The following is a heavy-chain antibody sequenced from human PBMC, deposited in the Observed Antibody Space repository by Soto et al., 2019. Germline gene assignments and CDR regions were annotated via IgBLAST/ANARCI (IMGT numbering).Heavy chain of an antibody. J-gene: IGHJ4*02. V-gene: IGHV3-23*01. D-gene: IGHD3-22*01. CDR1: GFTFSTYA. CDR3: AKDTLSYFDSSGYYYWNY. CDR2: ISGSGGST. Sequence: GGSLRLSCAASGFTFSTYAMSWVRQAPGKGLEWVSGISGSGGSTYYADSVKGRFTISRDNSKNTLYLQMNSLRAEDTAVYYCAKDTLSYFDSSGYYYWNYWGQGTLVTV.